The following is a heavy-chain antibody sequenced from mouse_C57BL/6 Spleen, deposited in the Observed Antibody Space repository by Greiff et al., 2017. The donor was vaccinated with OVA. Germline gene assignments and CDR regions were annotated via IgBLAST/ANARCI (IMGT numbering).Heavy chain of an antibody. CDR2: ISYDGSN. Sequence: EVQLQESGPGLVKPSQSLSLTCSVTGYSITSGYYWNWIRQFPGNKLEWMGYISYDGSNNYNPSLKNRISITRDTSKNQFFLKLNSVTTEDTATYYCASRYYYGSQYYFDYWGQGTTLTVSS. V-gene: IGHV3-6*01. D-gene: IGHD1-1*01. CDR3: ASRYYYGSQYYFDY. CDR1: GYSITSGYY. J-gene: IGHJ2*01.